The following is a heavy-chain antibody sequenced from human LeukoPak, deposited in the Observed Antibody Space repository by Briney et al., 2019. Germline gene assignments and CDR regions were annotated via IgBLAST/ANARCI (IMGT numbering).Heavy chain of an antibody. CDR3: AKWGDYDVLTGYYVSDY. J-gene: IGHJ4*02. V-gene: IGHV3-23*01. Sequence: GASLRLSCAASGFIFSNYAMSRVRQAPGKGLEWVSAITGSGGSTYYADSVKGRFTISRDNSKNTLYLQMNSLRAEDTAVYYCAKWGDYDVLTGYYVSDYWGQGTLVTVSS. D-gene: IGHD3-9*01. CDR1: GFIFSNYA. CDR2: ITGSGGST.